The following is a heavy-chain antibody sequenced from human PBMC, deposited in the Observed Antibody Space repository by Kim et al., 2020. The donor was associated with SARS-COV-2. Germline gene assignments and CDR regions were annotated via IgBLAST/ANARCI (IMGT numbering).Heavy chain of an antibody. CDR3: ARVKAGAGPVAYFDY. V-gene: IGHV4-31*03. Sequence: SETLSLTCIVSGGSISSGGYYWSWIRQHPGKGLEWIGYIYYSGSTYYNPSLKSRVTILVDTSKNQFSLKLTSVTAADTAVYYCARVKAGAGPVAYFDYWGQGTPVTVSS. J-gene: IGHJ4*02. D-gene: IGHD1-26*01. CDR1: GGSISSGGYY. CDR2: IYYSGST.